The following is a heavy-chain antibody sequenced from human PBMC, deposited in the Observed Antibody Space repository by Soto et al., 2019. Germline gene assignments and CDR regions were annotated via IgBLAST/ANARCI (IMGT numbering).Heavy chain of an antibody. J-gene: IGHJ4*02. V-gene: IGHV1-8*01. CDR2: MNLNSGYT. D-gene: IGHD4-17*01. CDR1: GYTFTSYD. Sequence: QVQLVQSGAEVKKPGASVKVSCKASGYTFTSYDINWVRQATGQGLEWMGWMNLNSGYTGSAQKIQGRVTMTRSNSIRTAYMELSSLTSEDTAVYYCARANGDFDDWGQGTLVTVSS. CDR3: ARANGDFDD.